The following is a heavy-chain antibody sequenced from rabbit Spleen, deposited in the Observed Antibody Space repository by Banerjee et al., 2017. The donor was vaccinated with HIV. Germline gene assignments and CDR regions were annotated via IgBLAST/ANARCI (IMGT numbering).Heavy chain of an antibody. Sequence: QQQLVESGGGLVQPEGSLTLTCTASGFSFSSNYYMCWVRQAPGKGLELIACIYISSGSTRYASWVNGRFTITRSTSLNTVDLKMTSLTVADTATYFCVKDDVGNGAYFDLWGPGTLVTVS. CDR2: IYISSGST. J-gene: IGHJ4*01. D-gene: IGHD4-2*01. CDR3: VKDDVGNGAYFDL. CDR1: GFSFSSNYY. V-gene: IGHV1S43*01.